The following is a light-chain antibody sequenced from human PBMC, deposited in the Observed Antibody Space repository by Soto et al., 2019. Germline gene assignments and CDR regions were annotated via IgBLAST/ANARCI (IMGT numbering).Light chain of an antibody. Sequence: QSVLTQPASVSGSPGQSITISCTGTSSDVGGYNYVSWYQQHPGKAPKLMIYEVNNRPSGVSNRFSGSKSGNTASLTISGLQAEDEADYYCSSCTSRTFYVFGTGTKVTVL. CDR3: SSCTSRTFYV. CDR2: EVN. CDR1: SSDVGGYNY. J-gene: IGLJ1*01. V-gene: IGLV2-14*01.